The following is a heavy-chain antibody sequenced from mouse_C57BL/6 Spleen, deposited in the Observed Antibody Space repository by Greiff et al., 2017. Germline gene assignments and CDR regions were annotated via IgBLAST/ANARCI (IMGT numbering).Heavy chain of an antibody. D-gene: IGHD1-1*02. CDR2: IYPGSGNT. V-gene: IGHV1-66*01. Sequence: QVQLQQSGPELVKPGASVKISCKASGYSFTSYSIHWVKQRPGQGLEWIGWIYPGSGNTKYNEKFQGKATLTADTSSSTAYMQLSILTSEDSAVDYCARSGGGPWFAYWGQGTLVTVSA. CDR3: ARSGGGPWFAY. J-gene: IGHJ3*01. CDR1: GYSFTSYS.